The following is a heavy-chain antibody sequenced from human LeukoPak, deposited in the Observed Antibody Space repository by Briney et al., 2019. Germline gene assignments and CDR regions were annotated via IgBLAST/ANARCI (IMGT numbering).Heavy chain of an antibody. CDR1: GFTFSSYG. D-gene: IGHD3-16*02. Sequence: GGSLRLPCAASGFTFSSYGMHWVRQAPGKGLEWVAFISYDGSNENIADSVKGRFIISRDNSKNTLYLQMNSLRAEDTAVYYCAKGPAPRLGEFSYHALVDYWGQGTLVTVSS. V-gene: IGHV3-30*02. CDR2: ISYDGSNE. CDR3: AKGPAPRLGEFSYHALVDY. J-gene: IGHJ4*02.